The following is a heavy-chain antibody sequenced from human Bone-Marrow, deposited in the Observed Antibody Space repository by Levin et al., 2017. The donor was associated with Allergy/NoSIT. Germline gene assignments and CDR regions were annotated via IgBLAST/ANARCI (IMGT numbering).Heavy chain of an antibody. CDR3: ARASGWLQLLIEY. Sequence: SETLSLTCAAYGGTFSGYSWSWIRQPPGKGLEWVGQINHSGSTKYNPSLKSRVSISVDTSENQFSLKLRSVTAADTAVYYCARASGWLQLLIEYWGQGTLVTVSS. V-gene: IGHV4-34*01. D-gene: IGHD5-24*01. J-gene: IGHJ4*02. CDR1: GGTFSGYS. CDR2: INHSGST.